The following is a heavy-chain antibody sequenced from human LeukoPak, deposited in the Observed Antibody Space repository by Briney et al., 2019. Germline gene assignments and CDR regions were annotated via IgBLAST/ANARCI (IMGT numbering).Heavy chain of an antibody. CDR2: ISGSGGST. CDR3: AKDHCTNGVCYMVY. Sequence: PGGSLRLSCAASGFTFSSYAMRWVRQAPGKGREWVSAISGSGGSTYYADSVKGRFTISRDNSKNTLYLQMNSLRAEDTAVYYCAKDHCTNGVCYMVYWGQGTLVTVSS. J-gene: IGHJ4*02. D-gene: IGHD2-8*01. V-gene: IGHV3-23*01. CDR1: GFTFSSYA.